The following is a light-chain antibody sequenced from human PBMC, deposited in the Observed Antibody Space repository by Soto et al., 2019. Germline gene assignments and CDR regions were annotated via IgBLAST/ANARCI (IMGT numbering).Light chain of an antibody. CDR1: QFINNY. V-gene: IGKV1-39*01. J-gene: IGKJ1*01. CDR2: GAS. Sequence: DIQMTQSPSSLSASVGDRVTITCRASQFINNYLNWYQQKSRKAPKLLIYGASTLSSGVPSRFSASGSGTDFTLTITDLQPDDFGSFFCQQTFGTPWTFGQGTKVEV. CDR3: QQTFGTPWT.